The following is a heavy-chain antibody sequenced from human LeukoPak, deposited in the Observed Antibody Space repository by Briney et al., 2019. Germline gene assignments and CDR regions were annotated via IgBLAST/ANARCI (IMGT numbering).Heavy chain of an antibody. CDR3: ARDLEYCSGGSCYSFTFDY. V-gene: IGHV1-46*01. CDR2: INPSGGST. CDR1: GYTFTIYY. D-gene: IGHD2-15*01. Sequence: ASVKVSCTASGYTFTIYYMHWVRQAPGQGLEWMGIINPSGGSTSYAQKFQGRVTMTRDMSTSTVYMELSSLRSEDTAVYYCARDLEYCSGGSCYSFTFDYWGQGTLVTVSS. J-gene: IGHJ4*02.